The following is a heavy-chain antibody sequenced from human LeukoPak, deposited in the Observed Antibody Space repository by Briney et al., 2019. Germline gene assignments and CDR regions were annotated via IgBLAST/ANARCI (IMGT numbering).Heavy chain of an antibody. D-gene: IGHD1-1*01. J-gene: IGHJ4*02. CDR1: GGTFSSYA. CDR2: IIPIFGTA. Sequence: ASVKVSCKASGGTFSSYAISWVRQAPGQGLEWMGGIIPIFGTANYAQKFQGRVTITADKSTSTAYMELSSLRSEDTAVYYCARERAPGTTGANYFDYWGQGTLVTVSS. V-gene: IGHV1-69*06. CDR3: ARERAPGTTGANYFDY.